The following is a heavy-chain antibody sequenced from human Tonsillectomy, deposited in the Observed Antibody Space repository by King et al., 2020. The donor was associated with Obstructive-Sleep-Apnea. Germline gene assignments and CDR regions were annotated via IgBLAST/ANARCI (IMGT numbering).Heavy chain of an antibody. V-gene: IGHV3-21*01. Sequence: VQLVESGGGLVKPGGSLRLSCAASGFTFSSYSMNWVRQAPGKGLEWVSSISSSSSYIYYADSVKGRFTISRENAQNSLYLQMNSLRAEDTAVYYCARSVTMIVVVMGGGAFDIWGQGTMVTVSS. CDR3: ARSVTMIVVVMGGGAFDI. CDR1: GFTFSSYS. D-gene: IGHD3-22*01. J-gene: IGHJ3*02. CDR2: ISSSSSYI.